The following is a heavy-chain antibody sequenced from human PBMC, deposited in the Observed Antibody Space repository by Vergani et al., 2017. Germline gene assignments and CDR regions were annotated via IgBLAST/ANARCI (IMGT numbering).Heavy chain of an antibody. Sequence: QVPLVQSGAEVKKPGASVKVSCKASGYTFTSYYMHWVRQAPGQGLEWMGIINPSGGSTSYAQKFQGRVTMTRDTSTSTVYMELSSLRSEDTAVYYCARDRYPRRYSSSWYGSATTFDYWGQGTLVTVSS. J-gene: IGHJ4*02. CDR3: ARDRYPRRYSSSWYGSATTFDY. V-gene: IGHV1-46*01. CDR2: INPSGGST. D-gene: IGHD6-13*01. CDR1: GYTFTSYY.